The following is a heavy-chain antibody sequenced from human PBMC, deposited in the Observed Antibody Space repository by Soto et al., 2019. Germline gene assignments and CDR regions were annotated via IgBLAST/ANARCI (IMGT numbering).Heavy chain of an antibody. Sequence: EVQLLESGGGLVQPGGSLRLSCAASGFTFSTYTMSWVRQAPGKGLEWVSVISGSGGSPSYADSVQGRFTISRDNPKNTLYLKMNSLRAEDTAMYYCAKARCSTTNCYVPDYWGQGTLVTVSS. CDR2: ISGSGGSP. D-gene: IGHD2-2*01. CDR3: AKARCSTTNCYVPDY. V-gene: IGHV3-23*01. J-gene: IGHJ4*02. CDR1: GFTFSTYT.